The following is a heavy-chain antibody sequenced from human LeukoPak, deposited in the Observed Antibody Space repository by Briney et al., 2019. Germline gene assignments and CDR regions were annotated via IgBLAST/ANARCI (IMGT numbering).Heavy chain of an antibody. D-gene: IGHD5-18*01. J-gene: IGHJ5*02. Sequence: GGSLTLSCVASGFSFSTYAMSWVRQAPGKGLEWVSAISGSGGSTYYADSVKGRFTISRDNSKNTLYLQMNSLRAEDTAVYYCASRGYSYGYPPWGQGTLVTVSS. CDR1: GFSFSTYA. V-gene: IGHV3-23*01. CDR2: ISGSGGST. CDR3: ASRGYSYGYPP.